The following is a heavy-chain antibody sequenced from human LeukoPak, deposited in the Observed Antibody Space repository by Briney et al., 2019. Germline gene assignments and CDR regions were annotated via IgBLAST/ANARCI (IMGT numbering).Heavy chain of an antibody. Sequence: GGSLRLSCAASGFTFSSYAMHWVRQAPGKGLEWVAVISYDGSNKYYADSVKGRFTISRDNAKNTLNLQMNSLRAEDTAVYYCARDLGQYYDTSDNWFDPWGQGTLVTVSS. V-gene: IGHV3-30*04. CDR2: ISYDGSNK. J-gene: IGHJ5*02. D-gene: IGHD3-22*01. CDR1: GFTFSSYA. CDR3: ARDLGQYYDTSDNWFDP.